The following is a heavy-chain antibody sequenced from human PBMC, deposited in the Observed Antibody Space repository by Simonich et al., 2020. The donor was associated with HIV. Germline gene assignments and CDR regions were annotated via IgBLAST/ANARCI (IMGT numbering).Heavy chain of an antibody. V-gene: IGHV3-7*01. CDR2: INQDGSEK. D-gene: IGHD7-27*01. Sequence: EVQLVESGGGLVQPGGSLRLSCAASGFTFRNHWMTWGRQSPGKGLEWVAYINQDGSEKNYVDSVKGRFTISRDNAKNSLSLQMNSLRDEDTALYYCALGWGSGWYFDLWGRATLVTVSS. CDR3: ALGWGSGWYFDL. J-gene: IGHJ2*01. CDR1: GFTFRNHW.